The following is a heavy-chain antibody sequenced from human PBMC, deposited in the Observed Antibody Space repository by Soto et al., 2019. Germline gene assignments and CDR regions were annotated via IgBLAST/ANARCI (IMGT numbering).Heavy chain of an antibody. V-gene: IGHV4-61*01. CDR1: GSSVSGGIYY. D-gene: IGHD4-17*01. Sequence: PSETLSLTCTVSGSSVSGGIYYWTWIRHPPGKGLEWIGYIYNSKTTNYNASLRSRVTISVDTSKNQFSLRLTSVTAADTAVYYCARYHDYGDYGYFDSWGQGTLVTVSS. J-gene: IGHJ4*02. CDR2: IYNSKTT. CDR3: ARYHDYGDYGYFDS.